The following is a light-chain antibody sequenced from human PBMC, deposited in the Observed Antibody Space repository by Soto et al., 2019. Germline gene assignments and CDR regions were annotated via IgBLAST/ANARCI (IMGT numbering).Light chain of an antibody. Sequence: EILLTQSPATLPMSPGERATLSCRASQSVGSNLAWYQQQPGQAPRLLVYGASTRATEIPARFSCSGSGTEFTLTISSLQSEDFAVYYCQQYNDWPLTFGGGTKVEIK. CDR1: QSVGSN. CDR3: QQYNDWPLT. CDR2: GAS. V-gene: IGKV3-15*01. J-gene: IGKJ4*01.